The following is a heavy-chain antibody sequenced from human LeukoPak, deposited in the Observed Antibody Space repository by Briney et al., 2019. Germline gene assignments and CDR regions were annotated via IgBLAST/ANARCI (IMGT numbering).Heavy chain of an antibody. J-gene: IGHJ6*04. Sequence: GGSLRLSCTASGFSFGDYAVSWVRQAPGKGLEWVSSISSSSSYIYYADSVKGRFTISRDNAKNSLYLQMNSLRAEDTAVYYCAELGITMIGGVWGKGTTVTISS. CDR3: AELGITMIGGV. CDR2: ISSSSSYI. CDR1: GFSFGDYA. D-gene: IGHD3-10*02. V-gene: IGHV3-21*01.